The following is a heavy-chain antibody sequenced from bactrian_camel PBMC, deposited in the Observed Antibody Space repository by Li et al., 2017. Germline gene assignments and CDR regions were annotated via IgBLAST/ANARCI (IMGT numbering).Heavy chain of an antibody. D-gene: IGHD3*01. Sequence: DVQLVESGGDLVQPGGSLRLSCVVSEYRYSTYCMGWFRQVPGNEREPLASIDSDGRTSVADSVKGRFTISQDGAKNTLYLHMNNLKPEGTAMYHCAASGGQLGRWCYEFPVNWVSWLYNWGQGTQVTVS. V-gene: IGHV3S42*01. CDR2: IDSDGRT. CDR1: EYRYSTYC. CDR3: AASGGQLGRWCYEFPVNWVSWLYN. J-gene: IGHJ4*01.